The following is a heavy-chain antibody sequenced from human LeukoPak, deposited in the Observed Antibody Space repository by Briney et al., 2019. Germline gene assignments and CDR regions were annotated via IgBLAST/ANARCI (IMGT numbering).Heavy chain of an antibody. J-gene: IGHJ3*02. D-gene: IGHD3-16*01. CDR3: ARLLSLGAFDI. CDR2: IHYTGST. CDR1: GGSISSHNYY. Sequence: ETLFLTCTVSGGSISSHNYYYGCIRQPPGKGLEWIGIIHYTGSTYYKPSLQSRVTISVDTSKSQFSLKLTSVTAADTAVYYCARLLSLGAFDIWGQGTMVTVSS. V-gene: IGHV4-39*01.